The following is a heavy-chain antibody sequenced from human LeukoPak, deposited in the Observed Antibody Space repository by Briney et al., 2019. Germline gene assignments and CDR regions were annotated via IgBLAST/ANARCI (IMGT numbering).Heavy chain of an antibody. V-gene: IGHV3-7*03. CDR3: AKAIRYPVATNPLVDY. CDR2: IKQDGSEK. J-gene: IGHJ4*02. Sequence: GGSLRLSCAASGFTFSSYWMSWVRQAPGKGLEWVANIKQDGSEKYYVDSVKGRFTISRDNAKNSLYLQMNSLRAEDTALYYCAKAIRYPVATNPLVDYWGQGTLVTVSS. CDR1: GFTFSSYW. D-gene: IGHD5-12*01.